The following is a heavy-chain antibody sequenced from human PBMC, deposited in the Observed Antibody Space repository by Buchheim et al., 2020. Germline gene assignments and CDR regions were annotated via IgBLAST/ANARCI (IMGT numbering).Heavy chain of an antibody. Sequence: EVQLVESGGGLVQPGGSLRLSCAASGFTFSSYEMNWVRQAPGKGLEWVSYISSSGSTIYYADSVKGRFTISRDNAKNSLYLQMNGLRTEDTAVYYCARDRGSPYYYYYYYGMDVWGQGTT. CDR3: ARDRGSPYYYYYYYGMDV. CDR2: ISSSGSTI. D-gene: IGHD3-10*01. V-gene: IGHV3-48*03. J-gene: IGHJ6*02. CDR1: GFTFSSYE.